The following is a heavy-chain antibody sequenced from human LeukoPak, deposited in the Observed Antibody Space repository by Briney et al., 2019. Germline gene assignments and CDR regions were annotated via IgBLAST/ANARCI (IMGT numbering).Heavy chain of an antibody. CDR1: GGSFSGYY. D-gene: IGHD5-24*01. Sequence: PSETLSLTCAVYGGSFSGYYWSWIRQPPGKGLEWIGEINHSGSTNYNPSLKGRVTISVDTSKNQFSLKLSSVTAADTAVYYCASSDEKNDYWGQGTLVTVSS. V-gene: IGHV4-34*01. CDR3: ASSDEKNDY. J-gene: IGHJ4*02. CDR2: INHSGST.